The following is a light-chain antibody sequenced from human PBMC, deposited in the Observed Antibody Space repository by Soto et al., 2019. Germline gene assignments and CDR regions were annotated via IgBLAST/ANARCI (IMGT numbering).Light chain of an antibody. CDR3: LLPYSDAGV. CDR1: TGTVTSGHY. V-gene: IGLV7-46*01. Sequence: QAVVTQETSMSVSPGGTVTLTCGSSTGTVTSGHYPYWFQQKPGQAPRTLIYDTSNKQSWTPARFSGSLLGGKAALTLSGALPEDEADYHCLLPYSDAGVFGGGTKVTVL. CDR2: DTS. J-gene: IGLJ3*02.